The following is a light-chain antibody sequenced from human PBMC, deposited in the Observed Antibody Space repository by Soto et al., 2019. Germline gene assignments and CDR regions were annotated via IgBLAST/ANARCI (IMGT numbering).Light chain of an antibody. J-gene: IGKJ1*01. Sequence: IEIAKSPSTLCAFVGDRLTITCRASQSISSWLAWYQQKPGKAPKLLIYKESSLESGVPSMFSGSGSGTEFTLTISSLQDDDFATYYCQQSKTFGQGTKVDI. CDR2: KES. CDR1: QSISSW. CDR3: QQSKT. V-gene: IGKV1-5*03.